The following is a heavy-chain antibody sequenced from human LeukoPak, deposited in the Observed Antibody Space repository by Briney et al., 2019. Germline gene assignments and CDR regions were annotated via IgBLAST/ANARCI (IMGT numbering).Heavy chain of an antibody. CDR2: IVPIFGTG. V-gene: IGHV1-69*13. CDR3: ARDYCSSARCSVSFDM. Sequence: ASVKVSCRASGYTFTGYYMHWVRQAPGQGHEWMGGIVPIFGTGYYAQKYQGRVTITVDESTTTAYMELSSLRSEDTAVYYCARDYCSSARCSVSFDMWGQGTLVTFSS. CDR1: GYTFTGYY. D-gene: IGHD2-2*01. J-gene: IGHJ3*02.